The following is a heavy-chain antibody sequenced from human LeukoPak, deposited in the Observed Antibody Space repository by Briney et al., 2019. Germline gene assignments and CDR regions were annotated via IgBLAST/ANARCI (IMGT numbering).Heavy chain of an antibody. V-gene: IGHV3-21*01. D-gene: IGHD3-10*01. CDR1: GFTFSSYS. Sequence: GGSLRLSCAASGFTFSSYSMNWVRQAPGKGLEWVSSISSSSSYIYYADSVKGRFTISRDNAKNSPYLQMNSLRAEDTAVYYCARAGSRSRNNWFDPWGQGTLVTVSS. CDR2: ISSSSSYI. J-gene: IGHJ5*02. CDR3: ARAGSRSRNNWFDP.